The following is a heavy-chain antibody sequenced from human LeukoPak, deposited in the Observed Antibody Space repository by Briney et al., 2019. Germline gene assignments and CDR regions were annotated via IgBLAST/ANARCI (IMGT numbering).Heavy chain of an antibody. Sequence: SGTLSLTCSVSGDSISSSNWWIWLRQPPGKGLEWIGEIYHSGRGGTNYNPSLKSRATISIDNAKNQFSLMVRSVTAADTAVYFCARDNPRTTTYSSGSSFDFWGQGNLVTVSS. CDR3: ARDNPRTTTYSSGSSFDF. D-gene: IGHD6-19*01. CDR1: GDSISSSNW. V-gene: IGHV4-4*02. J-gene: IGHJ4*02. CDR2: IYHSGRGGT.